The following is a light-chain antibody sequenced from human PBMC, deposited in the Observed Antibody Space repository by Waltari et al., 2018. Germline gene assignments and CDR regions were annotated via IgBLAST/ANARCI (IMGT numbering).Light chain of an antibody. CDR1: QSLRNNY. CDR3: QQYGTSSLS. J-gene: IGKJ4*01. CDR2: HAS. Sequence: FVLTQSPCTLSLSPGERATLSCRASQSLRNNYLAWYQQKPGQAPRLLIYHASSRTTGIPDRFGGSGSGTDFTLSISRVEPEDFAVYYCQQYGTSSLSFGGGTKVEIK. V-gene: IGKV3-20*01.